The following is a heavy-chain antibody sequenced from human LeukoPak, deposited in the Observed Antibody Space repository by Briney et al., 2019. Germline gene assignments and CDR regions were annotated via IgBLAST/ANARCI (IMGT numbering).Heavy chain of an antibody. J-gene: IGHJ3*01. CDR2: IYYSGNI. D-gene: IGHD3-10*01. V-gene: IGHV4-59*03. CDR1: GGSFSGYY. Sequence: KTSETLSLTCAVYGGSFSGYYWSWIRQPPGRGLEWIGYIYYSGNINYNPSLKSRVTFSMDRSKNQFSLKVTSVTAADTAVYYCARGFGQLYRRDGYDVWGHGTMVTVSP. CDR3: ARGFGQLYRRDGYDV.